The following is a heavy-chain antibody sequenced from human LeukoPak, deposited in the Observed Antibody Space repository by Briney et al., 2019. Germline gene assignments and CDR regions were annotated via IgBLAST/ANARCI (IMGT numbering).Heavy chain of an antibody. Sequence: PSETLSLTCTVSGGSISSSTYHWGWIRQPPGKGLEWIGSIYYSGNTYYNPSLKSRVTISMDTSKNQFSVKLSSVTAADTAVYYCARHSSPHAGSSSWYDFWGQGTLVTVSS. J-gene: IGHJ5*01. D-gene: IGHD2-15*01. V-gene: IGHV4-39*01. CDR3: ARHSSPHAGSSSWYDF. CDR1: GGSISSSTYH. CDR2: IYYSGNT.